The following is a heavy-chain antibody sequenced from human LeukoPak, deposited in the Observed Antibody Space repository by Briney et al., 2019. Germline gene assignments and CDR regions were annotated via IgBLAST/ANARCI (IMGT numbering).Heavy chain of an antibody. CDR2: ISSSGSTI. CDR1: GFTFSSYE. V-gene: IGHV3-48*03. D-gene: IGHD3-22*01. CDR3: ARDSYDSSGYSLNAFDI. Sequence: GGSLRLSCAASGFTFSSYEMNWVRQAPGKGLEWVSYISSSGSTIYYADSVKGRFTISRDNAKNSLYLQMNSPRAEDTAVYYCARDSYDSSGYSLNAFDIWGQGTMVTVSS. J-gene: IGHJ3*02.